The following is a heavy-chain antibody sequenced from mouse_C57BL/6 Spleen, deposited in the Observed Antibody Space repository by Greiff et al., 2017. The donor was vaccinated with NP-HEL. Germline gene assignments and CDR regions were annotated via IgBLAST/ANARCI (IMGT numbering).Heavy chain of an antibody. V-gene: IGHV1-26*01. Sequence: VQLHQSGPELVKPGASVKISCKASGYTFTDYYMNWVKQSHGKSLEWIGDINPNNGGTSYNQKFKGKATLTVDKSSSTAYMELRSLTSEDSAVYYCARANWDDYWGQGTTLTVSS. CDR3: ARANWDDY. CDR2: INPNNGGT. D-gene: IGHD4-1*01. J-gene: IGHJ2*01. CDR1: GYTFTDYY.